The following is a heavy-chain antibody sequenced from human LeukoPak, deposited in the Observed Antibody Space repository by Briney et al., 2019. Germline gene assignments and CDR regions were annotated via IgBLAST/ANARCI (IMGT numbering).Heavy chain of an antibody. D-gene: IGHD3-16*01. CDR1: GGTFSSYA. CDR3: ASVKFGGGLVYYYGMDV. CDR2: IIPIFGTA. V-gene: IGHV1-69*13. J-gene: IGHJ6*04. Sequence: GASVKVSCKASGGTFSSYAISWVRQATGQGLEWMGGIIPIFGTANYAQKFQGRVTITADESTSTAYMELSSLRSEDTAVYYCASVKFGGGLVYYYGMDVWGKGTTVTVSS.